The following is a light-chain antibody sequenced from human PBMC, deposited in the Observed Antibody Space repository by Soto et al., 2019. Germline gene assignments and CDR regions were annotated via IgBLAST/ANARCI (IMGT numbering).Light chain of an antibody. CDR1: SSNVGKNY. CDR2: DND. CDR3: GTWDSSLSAVV. V-gene: IGLV1-51*01. J-gene: IGLJ2*01. Sequence: QSVLTQPPSVSAVPGQRVSFSCSGSSSNVGKNYVSWYQQLPGTAPKLLIYDNDKRPSGIPDRFSGSKSGTSATLGITGLQTGDEAVYYCGTWDSSLSAVVFGGGTKVTVL.